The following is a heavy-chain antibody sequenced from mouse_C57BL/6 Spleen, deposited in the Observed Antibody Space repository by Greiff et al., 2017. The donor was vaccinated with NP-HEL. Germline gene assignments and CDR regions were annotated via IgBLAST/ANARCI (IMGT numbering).Heavy chain of an antibody. Sequence: QVQLQQPGAELVRPGTSVKLSCKASGYTFTSYWMHWVKQRPGQGLEWIGVIDPSDSYTNYNQKFKGKATLTVDTSSSTAYMQLRSLTSEDSAVYYCARGAPITTVVAFDYWGQGTTLTVSS. V-gene: IGHV1-59*01. CDR1: GYTFTSYW. CDR2: IDPSDSYT. CDR3: ARGAPITTVVAFDY. J-gene: IGHJ2*01. D-gene: IGHD1-1*01.